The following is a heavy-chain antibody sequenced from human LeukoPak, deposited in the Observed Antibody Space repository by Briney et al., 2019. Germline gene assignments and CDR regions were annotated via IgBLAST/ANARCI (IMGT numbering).Heavy chain of an antibody. CDR2: ISGSGGST. Sequence: GGSLGLSCAASGYTFSSYAMSWVRQAPGKGLEWVSAISGSGGSTYYADSVKGRFTISRDNSKNTLYLQMNSLRAEDTAVYYCAKHEVIAVAGPTDYWGQGTLVTVSS. V-gene: IGHV3-23*01. CDR3: AKHEVIAVAGPTDY. D-gene: IGHD6-19*01. J-gene: IGHJ4*02. CDR1: GYTFSSYA.